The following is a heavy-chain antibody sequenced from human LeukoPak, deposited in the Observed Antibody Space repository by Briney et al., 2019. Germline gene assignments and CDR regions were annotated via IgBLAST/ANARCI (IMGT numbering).Heavy chain of an antibody. V-gene: IGHV3-48*03. CDR2: ISVSGDTI. J-gene: IGHJ4*02. CDR3: ARGTLYYGSESYDY. CDR1: GFPFSAYE. Sequence: GGSLRLSCAASGFPFSAYEMNWVRQAPGKGLEWVSYISVSGDTIYYADSVKGRSTISRDNAKKSLYLQMKSLRAEDTAVYYCARGTLYYGSESYDYWGQGTLVAVSS. D-gene: IGHD3-10*01.